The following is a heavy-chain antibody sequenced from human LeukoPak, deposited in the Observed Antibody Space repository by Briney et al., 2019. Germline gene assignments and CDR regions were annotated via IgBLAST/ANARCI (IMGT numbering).Heavy chain of an antibody. J-gene: IGHJ4*02. Sequence: GGSLRLSCAASGFTFSDYYMSWIRQAPGKGLEWVSYISSSGSTIYYADSVKGRFTISRDNAKNSLYLQMNSLRADDTSIYYCARDPARFGSGYYPENWGPGTQVTVSS. CDR2: ISSSGSTI. D-gene: IGHD3-22*01. CDR3: ARDPARFGSGYYPEN. V-gene: IGHV3-11*04. CDR1: GFTFSDYY.